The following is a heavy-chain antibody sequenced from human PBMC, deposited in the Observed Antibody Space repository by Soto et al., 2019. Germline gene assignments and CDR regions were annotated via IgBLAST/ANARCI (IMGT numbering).Heavy chain of an antibody. Sequence: PSETLSLTCTVSGGSISSGDYYWSWIRQPPGKGLEWIGYIYYSGSTYYNPSLKSRVTISVDTSKNQFSLKLSSVTAADTAVYYCASQLGYCSSTSCQLDYWGQGTLVTVSS. D-gene: IGHD2-2*01. CDR1: GGSISSGDYY. J-gene: IGHJ4*02. V-gene: IGHV4-30-4*01. CDR3: ASQLGYCSSTSCQLDY. CDR2: IYYSGST.